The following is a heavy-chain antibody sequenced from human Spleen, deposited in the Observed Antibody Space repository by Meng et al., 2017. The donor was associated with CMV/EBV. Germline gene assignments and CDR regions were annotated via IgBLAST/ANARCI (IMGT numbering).Heavy chain of an antibody. V-gene: IGHV3-21*01. Sequence: GESLKISCAASGFTFNTYKMNWVRQAPGKGLEWVSSISSSSSYIYYADSLKGRFTISRDNAKNSLYLQMTSLRAEDTAVYYCARESGNDFWSGYTYAYHDYGMDVWGQGTTVTVSS. CDR1: GFTFNTYK. J-gene: IGHJ6*02. CDR2: ISSSSSYI. CDR3: ARESGNDFWSGYTYAYHDYGMDV. D-gene: IGHD3-3*01.